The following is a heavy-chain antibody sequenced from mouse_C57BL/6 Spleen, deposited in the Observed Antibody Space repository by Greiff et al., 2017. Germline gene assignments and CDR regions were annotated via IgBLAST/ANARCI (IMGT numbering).Heavy chain of an antibody. Sequence: QVQLQQSGAELMKPGASVKLSCTATGYTFTGYWIEWVKQRPGHGLEWIGEILPGSGGTKYNEQFQGKATFTADTSSNTAYMQLSSLTTEDSAIYYCARTSYDYDGGYYYAMDYWGQGTSVTVSS. CDR3: ARTSYDYDGGYYYAMDY. CDR1: GYTFTGYW. V-gene: IGHV1-9*01. D-gene: IGHD2-4*01. J-gene: IGHJ4*01. CDR2: ILPGSGGT.